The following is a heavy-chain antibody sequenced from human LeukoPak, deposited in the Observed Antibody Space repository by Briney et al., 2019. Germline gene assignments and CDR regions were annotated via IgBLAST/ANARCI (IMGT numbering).Heavy chain of an antibody. CDR2: IKSKIDGGTT. CDR1: GFTFSNAW. D-gene: IGHD5-24*01. J-gene: IGHJ4*02. V-gene: IGHV3-15*01. CDR3: AQFS. Sequence: GGSLTLSCAASGFTFSNAWMSWVRQAPGKGLEWVGRIKSKIDGGTTDYAAPVKGRFTISRDDSKNTLYLQMNSLKTEDTAVYYCAQFSWGQGTLVTVSS.